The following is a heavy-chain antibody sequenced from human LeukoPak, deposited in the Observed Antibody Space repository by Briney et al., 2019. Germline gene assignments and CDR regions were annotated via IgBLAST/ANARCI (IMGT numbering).Heavy chain of an antibody. CDR2: IYYSGST. J-gene: IGHJ4*02. D-gene: IGHD3-3*02. V-gene: IGHV4-39*07. Sequence: SETLSLTCTVSGGSISSSSYYWGWIRQPPGKGLEWIGSIYYSGSTYYNPSLKSRVTISVDRSKNQFSLKLSSVTAADTAVFYCARELAAQFDYWGQGTLVTVSS. CDR1: GGSISSSSYY. CDR3: ARELAAQFDY.